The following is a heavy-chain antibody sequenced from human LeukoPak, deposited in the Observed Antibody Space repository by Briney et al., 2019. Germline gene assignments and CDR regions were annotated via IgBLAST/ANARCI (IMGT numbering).Heavy chain of an antibody. V-gene: IGHV3-7*01. J-gene: IGHJ4*02. D-gene: IGHD4-17*01. CDR1: EFAFSSYW. CDR2: IKQDGGQI. CDR3: ARLGARQMLEY. Sequence: GGSLRLSCAASEFAFSSYWMSWVRQAPGKGLEWVANIKQDGGQIYYLESVKGRFTVSRDNAKNSLYLQMNSLRAEDTAVYYCARLGARQMLEYWGQGTLVTVSS.